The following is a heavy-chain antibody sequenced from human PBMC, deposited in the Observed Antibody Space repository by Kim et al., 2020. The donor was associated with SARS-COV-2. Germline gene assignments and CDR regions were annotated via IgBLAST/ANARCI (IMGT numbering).Heavy chain of an antibody. V-gene: IGHV3-23*01. J-gene: IGHJ2*01. CDR3: AKHLHVSSVTFYWYFDL. CDR1: PSNAA. Sequence: GGSLRLSCAATPSNAAMSWVRPAPGKGLEWVSGIFGSGSGTYYADSVKGRFTISRDNSKNMVYLQMNNLRVDDTAVYYCAKHLHVSSVTFYWYFDLWGRGTLVTVSS. CDR2: IFGSGSGT. D-gene: IGHD3-22*01.